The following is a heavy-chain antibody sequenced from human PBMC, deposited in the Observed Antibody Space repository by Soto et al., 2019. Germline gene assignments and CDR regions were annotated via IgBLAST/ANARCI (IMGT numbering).Heavy chain of an antibody. J-gene: IGHJ6*02. Sequence: SETLSLTFAVYGGSFSGYYWSWIRQPPGKGLEWIGEINHSGSTYYNPSLKSRVTISVDTSKNQFSLKLSSVTAADTAVYYCARGGPIFGVVTTRYYYYGMDVWGQGTTVTVSS. CDR2: INHSGST. D-gene: IGHD3-3*01. V-gene: IGHV4-34*01. CDR1: GGSFSGYY. CDR3: ARGGPIFGVVTTRYYYYGMDV.